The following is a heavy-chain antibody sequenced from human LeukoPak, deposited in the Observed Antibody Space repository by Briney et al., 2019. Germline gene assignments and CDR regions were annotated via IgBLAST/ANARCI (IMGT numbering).Heavy chain of an antibody. Sequence: ASVKVSCKASGYTFTSYYMHWVRQAPGQGLEWMGIINPSGGSTSYAQKFQVRVTMTRDMSTSTVYMELSSLRSEDTAVYYCARAPGCSGGSCYSGFGYWGQGTLVTVSS. V-gene: IGHV1-46*01. D-gene: IGHD2-15*01. J-gene: IGHJ4*02. CDR2: INPSGGST. CDR1: GYTFTSYY. CDR3: ARAPGCSGGSCYSGFGY.